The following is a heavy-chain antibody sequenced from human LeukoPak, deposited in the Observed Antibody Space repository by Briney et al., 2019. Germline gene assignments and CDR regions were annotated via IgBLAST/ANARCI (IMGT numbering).Heavy chain of an antibody. D-gene: IGHD6-13*01. V-gene: IGHV4-39*07. Sequence: PSETLSLTCTVSGGSISSSSYYWSWIRQPPGKGLEWIGEINHSGSTNYNPSLKSRVTISVDTSKNQFSLKLSSVTAADTAVYYCARGTIAAAGQRDRTIRTKYGMDVWGQGTTVTVSS. CDR1: GGSISSSSYY. CDR2: INHSGST. CDR3: ARGTIAAAGQRDRTIRTKYGMDV. J-gene: IGHJ6*02.